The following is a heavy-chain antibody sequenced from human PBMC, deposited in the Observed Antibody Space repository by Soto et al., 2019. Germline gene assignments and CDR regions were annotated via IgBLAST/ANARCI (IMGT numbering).Heavy chain of an antibody. CDR2: MNPNSGGT. D-gene: IGHD4-17*01. V-gene: IGHV1-2*02. CDR3: ASRSDGKSYGYFQH. CDR1: GSIFRGYG. J-gene: IGHJ1*01. Sequence: ASVKVSCKASGSIFRGYGMHSLLQAPVQGLEWMGWMNPNSGGTHYAQKFQGRVTMTRDTAISTAYMELSRLRSDDTAVYYCASRSDGKSYGYFQHWGQGTLVTVS.